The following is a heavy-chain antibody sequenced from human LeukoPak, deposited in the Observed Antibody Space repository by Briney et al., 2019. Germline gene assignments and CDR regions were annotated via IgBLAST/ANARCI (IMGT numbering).Heavy chain of an antibody. Sequence: TSETLSLTCTVSSRPINTGNDHWGWVRQPPGKGLEWIGNIDYSGTTYYNPSLKSRVTISVDTSRNQFSLKRSSVSAAETCVCECAGLAGDDAFDIWGQGTMVTVSS. D-gene: IGHD6-19*01. CDR3: AGLAGDDAFDI. CDR1: SRPINTGNDH. V-gene: IGHV4-39*01. CDR2: IDYSGTT. J-gene: IGHJ3*02.